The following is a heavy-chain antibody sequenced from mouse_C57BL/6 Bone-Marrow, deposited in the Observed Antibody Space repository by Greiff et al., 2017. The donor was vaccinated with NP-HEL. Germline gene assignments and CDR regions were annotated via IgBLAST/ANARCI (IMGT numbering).Heavy chain of an antibody. J-gene: IGHJ1*03. D-gene: IGHD1-1*01. Sequence: VQLQQPGAELVKPGASVKLSCKASGYTFTSYWMHWVKQRPGQGLEWIGMIHPNSGSTNYNEKFKSKATLTVDKSSSTAYMQLSSLTSEDSAVYYCAPYYYGSSYPYWYFDVWGTGTTVTVSP. V-gene: IGHV1-64*01. CDR2: IHPNSGST. CDR3: APYYYGSSYPYWYFDV. CDR1: GYTFTSYW.